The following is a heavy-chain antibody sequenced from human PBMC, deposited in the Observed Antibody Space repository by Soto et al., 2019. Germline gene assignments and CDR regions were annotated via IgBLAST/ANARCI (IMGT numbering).Heavy chain of an antibody. CDR3: AREAMYYFDY. V-gene: IGHV1-69*01. CDR2: SIPSFGTA. Sequence: QVQLVQSGDEVKKPGSSVKVSCKTSGFTFPNYAISWVRQAPGQGLEWVGGSIPSFGTARYAQKFQGRVTITADASTSTAYMELSSLASADPAVYYCAREAMYYFDYWGQGTLVAVSS. J-gene: IGHJ4*02. CDR1: GFTFPNYA.